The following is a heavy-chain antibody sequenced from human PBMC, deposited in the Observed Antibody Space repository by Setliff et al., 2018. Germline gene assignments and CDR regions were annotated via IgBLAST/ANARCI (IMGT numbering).Heavy chain of an antibody. V-gene: IGHV4-61*09. J-gene: IGHJ4*02. CDR1: DDSISSRHYY. Sequence: SETLSLTCTVSDDSISSRHYYWSFIRQPAGKGLEWIGQIYTSWSTNYNPSLKSRVTISVDTSKNQFSLQLSSVTAADTAVYYCARDRTYYGSGTYTRWFDYWGQGTLVTVSS. D-gene: IGHD3-10*01. CDR3: ARDRTYYGSGTYTRWFDY. CDR2: IYTSWST.